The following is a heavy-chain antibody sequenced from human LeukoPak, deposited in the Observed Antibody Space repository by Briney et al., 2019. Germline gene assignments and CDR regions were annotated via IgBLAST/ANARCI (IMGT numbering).Heavy chain of an antibody. J-gene: IGHJ5*02. CDR2: IYTSGST. V-gene: IGHV4-4*07. CDR3: ARNIVVVPAAIGGYNWFDP. Sequence: SETLSLTCTVSGGSISSYYWSWIRQTAGKGLEWIGRIYTSGSTNYNPSLRSRVTMSVDTSKNQFSLKLSSVTAADTAVYYCARNIVVVPAAIGGYNWFDPWGQGTLVTVSS. D-gene: IGHD2-2*02. CDR1: GGSISSYY.